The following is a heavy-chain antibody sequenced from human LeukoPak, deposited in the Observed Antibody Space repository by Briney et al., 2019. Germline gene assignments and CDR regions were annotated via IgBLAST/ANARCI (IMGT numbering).Heavy chain of an antibody. Sequence: GGSLRLSCAASGFTFSTYSMNWVRQAPGKGLEWVSSITSSSYIYYADSVKGRFTISRDNAKNSLYLQMNSLGAEDTALYYCARDRELRYCSSTSCYIYFGMDVWGQGTTVTVSS. CDR3: ARDRELRYCSSTSCYIYFGMDV. J-gene: IGHJ6*02. V-gene: IGHV3-21*01. CDR1: GFTFSTYS. D-gene: IGHD2-2*02. CDR2: ITSSSYI.